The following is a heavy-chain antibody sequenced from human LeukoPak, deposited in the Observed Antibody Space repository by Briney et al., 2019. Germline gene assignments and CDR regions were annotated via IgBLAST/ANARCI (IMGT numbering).Heavy chain of an antibody. V-gene: IGHV3-23*01. J-gene: IGHJ4*02. CDR2: ISGSGGST. CDR3: ARGKREVLNTRVFDY. CDR1: GFTFSSYA. D-gene: IGHD1-26*01. Sequence: GGSLRLSCEASGFTFSSYAMSWVRQAPGKGLEWVSVISGSGGSTYYADSVKGRFTISRDNSKNTLYLQLNSLRAEDTAVYYCARGKREVLNTRVFDYWGQGTLVTVSS.